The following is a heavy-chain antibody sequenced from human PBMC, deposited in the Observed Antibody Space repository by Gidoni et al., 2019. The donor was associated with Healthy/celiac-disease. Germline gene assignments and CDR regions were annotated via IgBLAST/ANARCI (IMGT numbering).Heavy chain of an antibody. CDR3: ARADDYATRGAFDI. V-gene: IGHV3-21*01. J-gene: IGHJ3*02. Sequence: VQLVESGGGLVKPGGALRLPCAASGFPFSSYSMNWGRQAPGKGLGWFSYISSSSSYIYYADSVKGRFTISRDNAKNSLYPQMNSLRAEDTAVYYCARADDYATRGAFDIWGQGTMVTVSS. D-gene: IGHD4-17*01. CDR1: GFPFSSYS. CDR2: ISSSSSYI.